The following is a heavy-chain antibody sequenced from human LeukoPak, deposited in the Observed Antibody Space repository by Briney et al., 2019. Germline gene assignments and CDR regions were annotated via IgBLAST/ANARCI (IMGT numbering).Heavy chain of an antibody. CDR1: GRSFSGYY. D-gene: IGHD1-26*01. J-gene: IGHJ4*02. CDR3: ARHGERELSYFDY. Sequence: PSETLSLTCAVYGRSFSGYYWTWIRQPPGKGLEWIGEINHSGSTNYNPSLKSRVTISVDTSKNQFSLKLSSVTAADTAVYYCARHGERELSYFDYWGQGTLVTVSS. CDR2: INHSGST. V-gene: IGHV4-34*01.